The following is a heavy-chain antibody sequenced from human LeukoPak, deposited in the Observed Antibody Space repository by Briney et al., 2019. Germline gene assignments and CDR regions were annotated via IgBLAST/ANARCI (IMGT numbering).Heavy chain of an antibody. J-gene: IGHJ4*02. CDR3: ARYCSGGSCYTTRRLRAIEY. CDR1: GFTFSIYS. D-gene: IGHD2-15*01. CDR2: ISSSSSYI. Sequence: GGSLRLSCAASGFTFSIYSMNRVRQAPGKGLEWVSSISSSSSYIYYADSVKGRFTISRDNAKNSLYLQMNSLRAEDTAVYYCARYCSGGSCYTTRRLRAIEYWGQGTLVTASS. V-gene: IGHV3-21*01.